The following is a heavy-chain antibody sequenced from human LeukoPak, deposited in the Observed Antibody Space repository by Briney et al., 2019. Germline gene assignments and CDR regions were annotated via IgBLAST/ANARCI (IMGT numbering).Heavy chain of an antibody. Sequence: PGGSLRLSCAASGFTISDYSMSWIRQAPGKGLEWVSHISSGGTTIYYADSVKGRFTISRDNAKNSLYLQMNSLRAEDTALYYCARDKDYYDSSGNDAFDIWGQGTMVTVSS. D-gene: IGHD3-22*01. CDR1: GFTISDYS. CDR3: ARDKDYYDSSGNDAFDI. V-gene: IGHV3-11*01. CDR2: ISSGGTTI. J-gene: IGHJ3*02.